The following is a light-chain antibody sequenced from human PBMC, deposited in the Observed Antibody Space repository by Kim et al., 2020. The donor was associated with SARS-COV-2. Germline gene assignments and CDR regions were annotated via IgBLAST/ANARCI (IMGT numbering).Light chain of an antibody. CDR2: GAS. CDR3: QQGYST. V-gene: IGKV1-39*01. Sequence: DIQMTQSPSSLSASVGDRVTITCRASQSISTYWYQQKPGKAPKLLIYGASNLPSGVPSRFSGSGSGTDFTLTISTLQPEDFGTYYCQQGYSTFGQGTKVDIK. CDR1: QSISTY. J-gene: IGKJ2*01.